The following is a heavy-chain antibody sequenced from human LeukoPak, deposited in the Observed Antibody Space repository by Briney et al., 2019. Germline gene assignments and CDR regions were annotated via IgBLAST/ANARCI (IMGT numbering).Heavy chain of an antibody. D-gene: IGHD6-13*01. CDR1: GFTFSSYG. J-gene: IGHJ5*02. CDR3: ARGHSSSWYSRFDP. V-gene: IGHV3-7*01. Sequence: GGSLRLSCAASGFTFSSYGVSWVRQAPGKGLEWVANIKQDGSEKYYVDSVKGRFTISRDNAKNSLYLQMNSLRAEDTAVYYCARGHSSSWYSRFDPWGQGTLVTVSS. CDR2: IKQDGSEK.